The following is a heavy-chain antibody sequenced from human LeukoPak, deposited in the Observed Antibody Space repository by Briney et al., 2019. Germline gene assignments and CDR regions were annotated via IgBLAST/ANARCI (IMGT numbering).Heavy chain of an antibody. V-gene: IGHV4-38-2*02. Sequence: SETLSLTCTVSGCSISSGYCWGWIRQPPGKGLEWIGSINHSGSTNYNPSLKSRVTISVDTSKNQFSLKLSSVTAADTAVYYCARRGLRFAATVERGFDPWGQGTLVTVSS. CDR2: INHSGST. CDR3: ARRGLRFAATVERGFDP. CDR1: GCSISSGYC. J-gene: IGHJ5*02. D-gene: IGHD4-17*01.